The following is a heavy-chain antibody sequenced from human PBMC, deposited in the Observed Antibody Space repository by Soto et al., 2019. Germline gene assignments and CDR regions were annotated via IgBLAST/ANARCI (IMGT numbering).Heavy chain of an antibody. CDR2: INHSGST. J-gene: IGHJ4*02. Sequence: QVQLQQWGAGLLKPSETLSLTCAVYGGSFSGYYWSWIRQPPGKGLEWIGEINHSGSTNYNPSLKSRVTISVDTSKNQFSLKLSSVTAADTAVYYCASGLAYYFDYWGQGTLVTVSS. CDR3: ASGLAYYFDY. V-gene: IGHV4-34*01. CDR1: GGSFSGYY.